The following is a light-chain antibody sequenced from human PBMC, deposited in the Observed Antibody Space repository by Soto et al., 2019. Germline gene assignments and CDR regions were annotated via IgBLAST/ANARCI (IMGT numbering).Light chain of an antibody. CDR2: DVT. CDR3: SSYASSRLYV. Sequence: QSVLARAASVSGSPGQSISISCTGTSTDVGAYNYVSWYQQHPGKAPKLIISDVTDRPSGVSNRFSGSKSGNTASLTISGLQAEDEADYYCSSYASSRLYVFGTGTKVTVL. J-gene: IGLJ1*01. CDR1: STDVGAYNY. V-gene: IGLV2-14*01.